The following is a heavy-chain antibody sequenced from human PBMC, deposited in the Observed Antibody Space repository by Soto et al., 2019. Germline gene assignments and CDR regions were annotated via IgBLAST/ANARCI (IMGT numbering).Heavy chain of an antibody. CDR2: ISAYNGNT. Sequence: ASVKVSCKASGYTFTSYGISWVRQAPGQGLEWMGWISAYNGNTNYAQKLQGRVTITRDTSASTAYMELSSLRSEDTAVYYCARDSEIPSVIYYYDSSGYYLDYWGQGTLVTVSS. V-gene: IGHV1-18*01. CDR1: GYTFTSYG. CDR3: ARDSEIPSVIYYYDSSGYYLDY. D-gene: IGHD3-22*01. J-gene: IGHJ4*02.